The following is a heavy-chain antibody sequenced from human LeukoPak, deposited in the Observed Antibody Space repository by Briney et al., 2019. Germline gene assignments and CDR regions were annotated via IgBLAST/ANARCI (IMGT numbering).Heavy chain of an antibody. Sequence: SGGSLRLSCAASGFTFSSYAMSWVRQAPGKGLEWVSAISGSGGSTYYADSVKGRFTISRDNSKNTLYLQMNSLRAEDTAVYYCANQNTKKGELERLGVDYWGQGALVTVSS. CDR3: ANQNTKKGELERLGVDY. J-gene: IGHJ4*02. V-gene: IGHV3-23*01. CDR1: GFTFSSYA. CDR2: ISGSGGST. D-gene: IGHD1-1*01.